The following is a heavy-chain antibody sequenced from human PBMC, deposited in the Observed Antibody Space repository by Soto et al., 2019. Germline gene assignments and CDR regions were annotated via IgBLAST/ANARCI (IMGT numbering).Heavy chain of an antibody. V-gene: IGHV3-23*01. D-gene: IGHD7-27*01. CDR3: AKKSLGTFFDY. J-gene: IGHJ4*02. Sequence: GGSLRLSCAASGFTFTNYVMSWVRQAPGKGLEWVSVISGSGSSTYYADSVKGRFTISRDNSKNTLYLQMNSLRAEDTAVYYCAKKSLGTFFDYWGQGTLVTVSS. CDR2: ISGSGSST. CDR1: GFTFTNYV.